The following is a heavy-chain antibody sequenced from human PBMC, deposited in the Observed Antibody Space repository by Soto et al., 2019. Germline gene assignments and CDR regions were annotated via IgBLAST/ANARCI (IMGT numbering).Heavy chain of an antibody. V-gene: IGHV3-23*01. D-gene: IGHD2-8*01. J-gene: IGHJ4*02. CDR2: IGGSGGET. CDR1: GFTFGNYA. CDR3: ARCLGVGHCIKGLWTPFHL. Sequence: EVQLLESGGGLVQPGGSLRLSCAASGFTFGNYAMSWVRQAPGKGLEWVSSIGGSGGETYYTGSVKDRFTTSRDNSENTLYLQLNSLRAEDTAVYYRARCLGVGHCIKGLWTPFHLWGQGTLV.